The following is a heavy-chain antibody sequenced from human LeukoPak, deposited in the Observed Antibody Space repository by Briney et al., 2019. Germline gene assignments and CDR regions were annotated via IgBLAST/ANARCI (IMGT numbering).Heavy chain of an antibody. J-gene: IGHJ4*02. CDR2: IHTSGNT. D-gene: IGHD1-26*01. CDR3: ASNLSGSYSPFDY. CDR1: GCSISSYY. Sequence: SETLSLTCTVSGCSISSYYWSWIRQPAGKGLEWIGRIHTSGNTNYNPSLKSRVTMSVDTSKNQFSLKLSSVTAADTAAYYCASNLSGSYSPFDYWGQGTLVTVSS. V-gene: IGHV4-4*07.